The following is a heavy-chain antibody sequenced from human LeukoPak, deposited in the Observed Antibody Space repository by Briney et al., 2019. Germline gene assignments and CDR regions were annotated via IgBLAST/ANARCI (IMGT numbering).Heavy chain of an antibody. V-gene: IGHV3-11*01. CDR2: ISSSGSTI. D-gene: IGHD6-13*01. J-gene: IGHJ6*02. Sequence: GGSLILSCAASGFTFSDYYMSWIRQAPAKGLEWVSYISSSGSTIYYADSMKGRFTTSRDNAKTPLYLQMNSLRAEDTAVYYCARVSGSSSWSSYYYGMYVWGQGTTVTVSS. CDR1: GFTFSDYY. CDR3: ARVSGSSSWSSYYYGMYV.